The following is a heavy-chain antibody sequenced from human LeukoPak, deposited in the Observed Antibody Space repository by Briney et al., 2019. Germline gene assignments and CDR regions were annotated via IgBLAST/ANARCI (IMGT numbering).Heavy chain of an antibody. D-gene: IGHD6-19*01. J-gene: IGHJ4*02. Sequence: PGGSLRLSCAASGFTFSSYSMNWVRQAPGKGLEWVSSISSSSSYIYYADSVKGRFTISRDNAKNSLYLQMTSLRAEDTAVYYCAREEDSSGWYVDYWGQGTLVTVSS. V-gene: IGHV3-21*01. CDR2: ISSSSSYI. CDR1: GFTFSSYS. CDR3: AREEDSSGWYVDY.